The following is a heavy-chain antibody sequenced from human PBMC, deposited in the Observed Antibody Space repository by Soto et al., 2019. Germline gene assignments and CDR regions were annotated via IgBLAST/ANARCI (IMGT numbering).Heavy chain of an antibody. CDR1: SGSISSSIYA. Sequence: PSGTLSLTCTVSSGSISSSIYAGDLIRQPPGKGLEWIGSIFYSGSTYYNPSLKSRVTISVDTSKNQFSLKLSSVTAADTAVYYCARLPIIAAAGPEVDYWGQGTLVTVS. CDR2: IFYSGST. V-gene: IGHV4-39*07. CDR3: ARLPIIAAAGPEVDY. D-gene: IGHD6-13*01. J-gene: IGHJ4*02.